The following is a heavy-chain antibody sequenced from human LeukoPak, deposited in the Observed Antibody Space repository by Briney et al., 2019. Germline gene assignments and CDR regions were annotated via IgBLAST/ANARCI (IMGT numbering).Heavy chain of an antibody. CDR1: GLTVSSSY. CDR3: AKTADIAATGPDY. Sequence: GGSLRLSCAASGLTVSSSYMSWVRQAPGKGLEWVSIIYNDGSTYYADSVKGRFTISRDNSKSTLYLQMNSLRAEDTAVYYCAKTADIAATGPDYWGQGTLVTVSS. J-gene: IGHJ4*02. CDR2: IYNDGST. V-gene: IGHV3-53*01. D-gene: IGHD6-13*01.